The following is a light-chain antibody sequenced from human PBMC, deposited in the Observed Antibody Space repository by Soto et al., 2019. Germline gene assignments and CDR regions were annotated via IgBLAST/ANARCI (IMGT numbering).Light chain of an antibody. CDR2: ATS. CDR1: QSITNY. Sequence: EIVFTQSPATLSLSPGERATLSCRASQSITNYLGWYQQKPGQAPRLLIYATSNRATGIPARFSGSGSGTDFTLTSSSLEPEDFSVYYCQQRYNWPVTFGQGTRLEIK. J-gene: IGKJ5*01. V-gene: IGKV3-11*01. CDR3: QQRYNWPVT.